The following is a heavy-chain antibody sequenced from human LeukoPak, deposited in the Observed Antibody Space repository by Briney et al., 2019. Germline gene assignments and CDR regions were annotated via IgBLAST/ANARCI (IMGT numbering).Heavy chain of an antibody. CDR3: ARHDCTRCAFDI. D-gene: IGHD2-8*01. J-gene: IGHJ3*02. Sequence: SETLSLTCTVSGGSISSYYWSWIRQPPGKGLEWIGYFYYSGSTNYNPSLKSRVTLSVDTSKNQFSLKLSSVTAADTAVYYCARHDCTRCAFDIWGQGTKVTVSS. CDR1: GGSISSYY. V-gene: IGHV4-59*08. CDR2: FYYSGST.